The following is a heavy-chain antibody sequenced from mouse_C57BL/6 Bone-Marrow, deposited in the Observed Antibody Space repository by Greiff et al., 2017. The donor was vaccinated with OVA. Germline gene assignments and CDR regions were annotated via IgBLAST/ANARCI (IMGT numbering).Heavy chain of an antibody. V-gene: IGHV1-64*01. J-gene: IGHJ2*01. D-gene: IGHD1-1*01. CDR3: ARGVYYYGRDFDY. Sequence: QVQLRQPGAELVKPGASVKLSCKASGYTFTSYWMHWVKQRPGPGLEWIGMIHPNSGSTNYNEKFKSKATLTVDKSSSTAYMQLSSLTSEDSAVYYCARGVYYYGRDFDYWGQGTTLTVSS. CDR2: IHPNSGST. CDR1: GYTFTSYW.